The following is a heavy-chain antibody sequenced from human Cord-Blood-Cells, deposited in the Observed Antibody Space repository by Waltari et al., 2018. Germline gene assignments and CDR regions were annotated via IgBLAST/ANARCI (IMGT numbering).Heavy chain of an antibody. CDR2: IYHSGST. V-gene: IGHV4-38-2*01. J-gene: IGHJ4*02. CDR1: GYSIRSGYY. CDR3: ARPSLTVTGDY. Sequence: QVQLQESGPGLVKPSETLSPTCPVSGYSIRSGYYWGWIRQPPGKGLDWIGSIYHSGSTYYTPSLKSRVTISVDTSKNQFSLKLSSVTAADTAVYYCARPSLTVTGDYWGQGTLVTVSS. D-gene: IGHD4-4*01.